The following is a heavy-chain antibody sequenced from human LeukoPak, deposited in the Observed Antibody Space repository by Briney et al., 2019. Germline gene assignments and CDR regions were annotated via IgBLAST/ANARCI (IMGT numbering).Heavy chain of an antibody. Sequence: GGSLRLSCAASGFTLSSYAMSWVRQAPGKGLEWVSAISGSGGSTYYADSVKGRFTISRDNSKNTLYLQMNSLRAEDTAVYYCAKEYRIAVAGDYYYYGMDVWGQGTTVTVSS. CDR3: AKEYRIAVAGDYYYYGMDV. CDR1: GFTLSSYA. CDR2: ISGSGGST. J-gene: IGHJ6*02. V-gene: IGHV3-23*01. D-gene: IGHD6-19*01.